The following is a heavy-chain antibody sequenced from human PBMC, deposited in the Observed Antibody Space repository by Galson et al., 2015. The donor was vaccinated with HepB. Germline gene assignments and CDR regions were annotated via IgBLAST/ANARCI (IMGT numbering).Heavy chain of an antibody. CDR1: GFTFSSSN. CDR2: ISATGTTI. J-gene: IGHJ5*02. D-gene: IGHD3-3*01. CDR3: ARDSRATFGEPNWFDP. V-gene: IGHV3-48*03. Sequence: SLRLSCAASGFTFSSSNMNWVRQAPGKGLDWISYISATGTTIDSADSVKGRFTISRDNDKNSLYLQMNSLRVEDTAVYYCARDSRATFGEPNWFDPWGQGTLVIVSS.